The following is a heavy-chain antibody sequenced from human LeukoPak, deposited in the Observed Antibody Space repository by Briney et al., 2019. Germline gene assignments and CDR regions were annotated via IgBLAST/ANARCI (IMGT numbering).Heavy chain of an antibody. CDR1: GFTFSSFG. J-gene: IGHJ4*02. CDR3: ARGPRPDTVVVVAATPDFDY. D-gene: IGHD2-15*01. CDR2: IWSDGSNK. Sequence: PGRSLRLSCAASGFTFSSFGMHWVRQAPGKGLEWVAVIWSDGSNKYYADSVKGRFTISRDNSKNTLYLQMNSLRAEDTAVYYCARGPRPDTVVVVAATPDFDYWGQGTLVTVSS. V-gene: IGHV3-33*01.